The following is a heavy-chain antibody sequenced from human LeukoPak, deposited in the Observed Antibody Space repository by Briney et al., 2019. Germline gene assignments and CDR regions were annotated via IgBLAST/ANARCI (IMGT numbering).Heavy chain of an antibody. V-gene: IGHV3-23*01. CDR3: AKLVYSSGWRDY. CDR1: GFTFSSYA. Sequence: GGSLTLSCAASGFTFSSYAMSWVRQTPGKGLEWVSSISGSGGSIYYADSVKGRFTISRDNSKNTLYLQMSSLRGEDTAFYYCAKLVYSSGWRDYWGQRTLVTVSS. D-gene: IGHD6-19*01. J-gene: IGHJ4*02. CDR2: ISGSGGSI.